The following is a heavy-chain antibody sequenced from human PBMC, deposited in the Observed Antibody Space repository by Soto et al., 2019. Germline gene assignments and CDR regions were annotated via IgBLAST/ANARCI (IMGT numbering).Heavy chain of an antibody. Sequence: SETLSLTCTVSGGSISSGDYYWSWIRQPPGKGLEWIGYIYYSGSTYYNPSLKSRVTISVDTSKNQFSLKLSSVTAADTAVYYCARDFGGPGSGEFDYWGQGTLVTVSS. D-gene: IGHD3-10*01. J-gene: IGHJ4*02. CDR3: ARDFGGPGSGEFDY. CDR2: IYYSGST. V-gene: IGHV4-30-4*01. CDR1: GGSISSGDYY.